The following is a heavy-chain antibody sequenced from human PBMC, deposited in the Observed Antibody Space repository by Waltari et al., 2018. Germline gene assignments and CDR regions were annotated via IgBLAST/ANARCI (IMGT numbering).Heavy chain of an antibody. CDR2: ISSSSSYI. Sequence: EVQLVESGGGLVKPGGSLRLSCAASGFTFSSYSMNWVLQAPGKGLEWVSSISSSSSYIYYADSVKGRFTISRDNAKNSLYLQMNSLRAEDTAVYYCARVRSSWYNDAFDIWGQGTMVTVSS. D-gene: IGHD6-13*01. J-gene: IGHJ3*02. V-gene: IGHV3-21*01. CDR3: ARVRSSWYNDAFDI. CDR1: GFTFSSYS.